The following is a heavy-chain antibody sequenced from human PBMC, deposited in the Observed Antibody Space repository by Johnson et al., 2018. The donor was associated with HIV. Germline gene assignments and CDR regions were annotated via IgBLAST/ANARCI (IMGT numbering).Heavy chain of an antibody. CDR1: GFTFSSYA. CDR2: ISSNGGST. V-gene: IGHV3-64*01. J-gene: IGHJ3*02. Sequence: EQLVESGGGLVQPGGSLRLSCAASGFTFSSYAMHWVRQAPGKGLEYVSAISSNGGSTYYANSVKGRFTISRDNSKNTLYLQMGSLRAEDMAVYYCARRDNDAFDIWGQGTMVTVSS. CDR3: ARRDNDAFDI.